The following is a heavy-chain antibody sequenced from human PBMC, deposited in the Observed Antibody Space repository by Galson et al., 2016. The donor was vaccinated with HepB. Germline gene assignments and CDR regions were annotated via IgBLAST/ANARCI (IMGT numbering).Heavy chain of an antibody. V-gene: IGHV4-34*01. Sequence: ETLSLTCAVYGGSFSGYFWSWIRQPPGKGLEWIGEINHSGSTNYNPSLKSRVTISVDTSKNQFSLTVNSVTAADTAGYFWARGGAAWARGMDVWGQGTTVTVSS. CDR3: ARGGAAWARGMDV. CDR2: INHSGST. CDR1: GGSFSGYF. D-gene: IGHD4/OR15-4a*01. J-gene: IGHJ6*02.